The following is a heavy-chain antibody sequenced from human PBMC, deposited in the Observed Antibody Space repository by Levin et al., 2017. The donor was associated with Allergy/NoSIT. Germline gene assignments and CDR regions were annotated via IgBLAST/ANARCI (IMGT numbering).Heavy chain of an antibody. CDR2: ISAYNGNT. Sequence: GESLKISCKASGYTFTSYGISWVRQAPGQGLEWMGWISAYNGNTNYAQKLQGRVTMTTDTSTSTAYMELRSLRSDDTAVYYCARGVFGSGWFNDAFDIWGQGTMVTVSS. D-gene: IGHD6-19*01. CDR3: ARGVFGSGWFNDAFDI. V-gene: IGHV1-18*01. J-gene: IGHJ3*02. CDR1: GYTFTSYG.